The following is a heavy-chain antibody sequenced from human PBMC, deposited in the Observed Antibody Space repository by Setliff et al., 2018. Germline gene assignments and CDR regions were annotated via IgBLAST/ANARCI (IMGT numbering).Heavy chain of an antibody. CDR2: IYIGGSA. V-gene: IGHV4-4*07. CDR3: AREQWLDPPGYYYMDV. CDR1: GGSISSYY. J-gene: IGHJ6*03. Sequence: SETLSLTCTVSGGSISSYYWSWIRQPAGKGLEWIGHIYIGGSANYNPSLKSRVTMSIDTSQNQFSLKLNSVTAADMAVYYCAREQWLDPPGYYYMDVWAKGTTVTVSS. D-gene: IGHD6-19*01.